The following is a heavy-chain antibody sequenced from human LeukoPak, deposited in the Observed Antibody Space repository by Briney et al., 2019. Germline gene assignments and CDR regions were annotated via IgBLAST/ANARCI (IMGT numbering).Heavy chain of an antibody. CDR3: AREGPAYYYGSGSYYAGVRWGPNWFDP. Sequence: SSETLSLTCTVSGGSISSSSYYWGWIRQPPGKGLEWIESIYYSGSTYYDPSLKSRVTISVDTSKNQFSLKLSSVTAADTAVYYCAREGPAYYYGSGSYYAGVRWGPNWFDPWGQGTLVTVSS. D-gene: IGHD3-10*01. CDR2: IYYSGST. CDR1: GGSISSSSYY. J-gene: IGHJ5*02. V-gene: IGHV4-39*07.